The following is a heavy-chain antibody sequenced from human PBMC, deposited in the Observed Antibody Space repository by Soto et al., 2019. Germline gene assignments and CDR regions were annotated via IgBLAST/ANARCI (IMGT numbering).Heavy chain of an antibody. Sequence: EVQLVESGGGLVQPGGSLRLSCAGSGFTLSDHYIDWVRQAPGKGLEWVGRSRDKAQGYSTAYAASVKGRFTTSRDESKNSVYLQMNSLTAEDTAVYYCAKGGATYGLLTHDYWGQGTLVTVSS. D-gene: IGHD3-9*01. CDR2: SRDKAQGYST. V-gene: IGHV3-72*01. CDR3: AKGGATYGLLTHDY. CDR1: GFTLSDHY. J-gene: IGHJ4*02.